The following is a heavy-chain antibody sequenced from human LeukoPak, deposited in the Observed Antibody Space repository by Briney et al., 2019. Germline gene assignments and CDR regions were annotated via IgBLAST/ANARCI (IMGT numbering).Heavy chain of an antibody. J-gene: IGHJ6*03. D-gene: IGHD3-3*01. CDR2: ISSSSSYI. CDR3: ARDSQHYDFWSGYYNYYYYYYMDV. Sequence: GGSLRLSCAASGFTFSSYSMNWVRQAPGKGLEWVSSISSSSSYIYYADSVKGRFTISRDNAKNSLYLQMNRLRAEDPAVYYCARDSQHYDFWSGYYNYYYYYYMDVWGKGTTVTVSS. CDR1: GFTFSSYS. V-gene: IGHV3-21*01.